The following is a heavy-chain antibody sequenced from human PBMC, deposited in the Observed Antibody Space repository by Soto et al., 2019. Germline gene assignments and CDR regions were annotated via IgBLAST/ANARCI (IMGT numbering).Heavy chain of an antibody. CDR3: ERGVGVAGTRLSSHIDY. CDR1: GFTFSSYS. CDR2: ISSSSSII. J-gene: IGHJ4*02. V-gene: IGHV3-48*02. D-gene: IGHD6-19*01. Sequence: PGGSLRLSCGASGFTFSSYSMNWVRRAPGKGLGWVSYISSSSSIIYYADSVKGRFTISRDNAKNSLYLQMNSLRDEDTAVYYCERGVGVAGTRLSSHIDYWVQGTRVTVS.